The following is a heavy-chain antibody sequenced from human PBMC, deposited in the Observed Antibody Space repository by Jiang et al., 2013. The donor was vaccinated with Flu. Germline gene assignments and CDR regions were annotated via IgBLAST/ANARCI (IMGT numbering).Heavy chain of an antibody. J-gene: IGHJ4*02. CDR1: GGTFSSYT. Sequence: GAEVKKPGSSVKVSCKASGGTFSSYTISWVRQAPGQGLEWMGRIIPILGIANYAQKFQGRVTITADKSTSTAYMELSSLRSEDTAVYYCARGDQGWFGELLYSVSSHWGQGTLVTVSS. CDR2: IIPILGIA. CDR3: ARGDQGWFGELLYSVSSH. V-gene: IGHV1-69*02. D-gene: IGHD3-10*01.